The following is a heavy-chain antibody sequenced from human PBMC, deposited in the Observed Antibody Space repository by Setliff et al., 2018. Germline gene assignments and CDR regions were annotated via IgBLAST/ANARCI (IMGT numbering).Heavy chain of an antibody. CDR3: ARGYDGSGTYWGSDYYIGV. Sequence: ASVKVSCKASGYTFTGHYIHWVRQAPGQGLEWMGWINPRTGVTNYAQKFQGRFTISRDNAKNTVYLQMNSLRDEDTAVYYCARGYDGSGTYWGSDYYIGVWGKGTTVTVSS. J-gene: IGHJ6*03. CDR1: GYTFTGHY. CDR2: INPRTGVT. V-gene: IGHV1-2*02. D-gene: IGHD3-10*01.